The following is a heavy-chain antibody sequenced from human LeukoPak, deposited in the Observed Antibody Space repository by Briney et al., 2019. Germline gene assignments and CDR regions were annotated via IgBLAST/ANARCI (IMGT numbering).Heavy chain of an antibody. V-gene: IGHV3-30*18. CDR2: ISYDGSNK. Sequence: GGSLRLSCAASGFTFSSYGMHWVRQAPGKGLEWVAVISYDGSNKYYADPVKGRFTISRDNSKNTLYLQMNSLRAEDTAVYYCAKDGRYQLLDYWGQGTLVTVSS. J-gene: IGHJ4*02. CDR3: AKDGRYQLLDY. D-gene: IGHD2-2*01. CDR1: GFTFSSYG.